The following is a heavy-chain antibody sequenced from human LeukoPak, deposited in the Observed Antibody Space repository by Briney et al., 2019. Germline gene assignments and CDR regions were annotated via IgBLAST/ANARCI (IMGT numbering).Heavy chain of an antibody. CDR2: INSDGSEG. Sequence: GGSLRLSCAVSGFSFSGFWMSWSRQAPGKGLEWVASINSDGSEGYYADVVKGRFTISRDNAKNSLYLQINSLRAEDTAVYYCARSSYSSSSSVWGQGTMVTVSS. CDR3: ARSSYSSSSSV. D-gene: IGHD6-6*01. V-gene: IGHV3-7*03. CDR1: GFSFSGFW. J-gene: IGHJ3*01.